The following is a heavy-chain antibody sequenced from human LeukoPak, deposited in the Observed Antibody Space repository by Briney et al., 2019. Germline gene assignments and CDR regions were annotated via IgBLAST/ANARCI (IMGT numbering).Heavy chain of an antibody. CDR1: GGSISSYY. Sequence: PSETLSLTCTVSGGSISSYYWSWIRQPPGKGLEWIGYIYYSGSTNYNPSLKSRVTISVDTSKNQFSLKLSSVTAADTAVYYCARREGGSGWYPVDYWGREPWSPSPQ. D-gene: IGHD6-19*01. V-gene: IGHV4-59*08. J-gene: IGHJ4*02. CDR3: ARREGGSGWYPVDY. CDR2: IYYSGST.